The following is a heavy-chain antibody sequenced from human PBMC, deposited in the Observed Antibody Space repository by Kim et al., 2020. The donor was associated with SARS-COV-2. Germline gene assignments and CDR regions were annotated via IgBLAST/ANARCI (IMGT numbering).Heavy chain of an antibody. Sequence: ASVKVSCKASGYTFTNYSIHWVRQAPGQRLEGVGWINAGDGDTRHPQKFQDRVTITLDTFARTVSMEASDLRSEDTAVYYCARRGRGYGVGVWGHGVTV. CDR3: ARRGRGYGVGV. CDR2: INAGDGDT. V-gene: IGHV1-3*01. J-gene: IGHJ6*02. D-gene: IGHD3-10*01. CDR1: GYTFTNYS.